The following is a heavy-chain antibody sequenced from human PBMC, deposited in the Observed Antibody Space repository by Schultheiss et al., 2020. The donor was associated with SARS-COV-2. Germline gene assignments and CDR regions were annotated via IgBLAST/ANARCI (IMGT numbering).Heavy chain of an antibody. CDR1: GFTFSSYS. D-gene: IGHD3-3*01. V-gene: IGHV4-59*06. CDR2: THYSGSS. Sequence: GSLRLSCAASGFTFSSYSMNWVRQAPGKGLEWIGYTHYSGSSYYSPSLKSRVTISIDTSKNHFSLKLTSVTAADTAMYYCARELEWLANWGQGTLVTVSS. CDR3: ARELEWLAN. J-gene: IGHJ4*02.